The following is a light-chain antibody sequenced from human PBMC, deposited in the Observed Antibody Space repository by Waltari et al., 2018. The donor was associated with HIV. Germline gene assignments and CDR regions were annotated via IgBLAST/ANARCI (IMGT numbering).Light chain of an antibody. CDR3: SSFTTSSTWV. Sequence: QSALTQPPSVSGSPGQSVTISCPGSSSDVARYDRVSWYQQPPGTGPTRLLYEVVNRPSGVPGRFSGSKSGNTASLTIFGLQSEDEADYYCSSFTTSSTWVFGGGTKLTV. V-gene: IGLV2-18*02. CDR2: EVV. CDR1: SSDVARYDR. J-gene: IGLJ3*02.